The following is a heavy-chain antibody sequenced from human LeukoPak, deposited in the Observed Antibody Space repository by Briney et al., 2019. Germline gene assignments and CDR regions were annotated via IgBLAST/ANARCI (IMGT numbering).Heavy chain of an antibody. CDR2: INPNSGGT. Sequence: ASVKVSCKASGYTFIDYYIHWVRQAPGQGLEWMGWINPNSGGTNYAQKFQGRVTMTRDTSIKTAYMELRRLRSDDTAVYFCARDLLVGPTPTPHYWGQGALVTVSS. V-gene: IGHV1-2*02. CDR3: ARDLLVGPTPTPHY. CDR1: GYTFIDYY. D-gene: IGHD1-26*01. J-gene: IGHJ4*02.